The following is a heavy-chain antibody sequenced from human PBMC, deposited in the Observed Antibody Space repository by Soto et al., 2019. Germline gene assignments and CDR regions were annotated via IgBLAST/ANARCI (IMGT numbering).Heavy chain of an antibody. CDR3: ARTYSGYDVVDY. CDR2: ISSSSSYT. Sequence: GGALRVYCADSGFTFSDYYMSWIRQAPGKGLEWVSYISSSSSYTNYADSVKGRFTISRDNAKNSLYLQMNSLRAEDTAVYYCARTYSGYDVVDYWGQGTLVTVSS. D-gene: IGHD5-12*01. V-gene: IGHV3-11*06. J-gene: IGHJ4*02. CDR1: GFTFSDYY.